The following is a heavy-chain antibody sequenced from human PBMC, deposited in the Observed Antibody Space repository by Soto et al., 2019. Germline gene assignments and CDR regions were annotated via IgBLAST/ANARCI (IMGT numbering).Heavy chain of an antibody. Sequence: GGSLRLSCAASGYTFSDYYMSWVRQAPGKGLEWVADIYYDGSNKYYADSVKGRFTISRDNSKNTLYLQMNSLRAEDTAVYYCAKGSNWNYKGSFDYWGQGTLVTVSS. J-gene: IGHJ4*02. CDR1: GYTFSDYY. CDR2: IYYDGSNK. CDR3: AKGSNWNYKGSFDY. D-gene: IGHD1-7*01. V-gene: IGHV3-30*18.